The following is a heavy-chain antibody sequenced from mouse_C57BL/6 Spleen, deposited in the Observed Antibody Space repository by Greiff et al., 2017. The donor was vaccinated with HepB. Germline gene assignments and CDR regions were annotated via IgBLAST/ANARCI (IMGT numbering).Heavy chain of an antibody. J-gene: IGHJ2*01. V-gene: IGHV1-15*01. CDR2: IDPETGGT. CDR3: TRRGVYGRYYFDY. CDR1: GYTFTDYE. Sequence: QVQLQQSGAELVRPGASVTLSCKASGYTFTDYEMHWVKQTPVHGLEWIGAIDPETGGTAYNQKFKGKAILTADKSSSTAYMELRSLTSEDSAVYYCTRRGVYGRYYFDYWGQGTTLTVSS. D-gene: IGHD1-1*01.